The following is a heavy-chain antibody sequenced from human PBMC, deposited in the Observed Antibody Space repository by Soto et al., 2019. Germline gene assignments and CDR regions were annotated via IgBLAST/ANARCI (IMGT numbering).Heavy chain of an antibody. CDR3: ARDRSISSAEDI. Sequence: LRLSCAASGFTFSAYSMDWVRQAPGKGLEWVSSISSSSSYLYYADSVKGRFTISRDNAKNSLYLQMSSLRAEDTAVYYCARDRSISSAEDIWGQGTMVTVSS. D-gene: IGHD3-22*01. V-gene: IGHV3-21*01. J-gene: IGHJ3*02. CDR1: GFTFSAYS. CDR2: ISSSSSYL.